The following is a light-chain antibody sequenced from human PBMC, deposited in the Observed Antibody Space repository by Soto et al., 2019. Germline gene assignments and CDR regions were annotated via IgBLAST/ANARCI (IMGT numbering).Light chain of an antibody. J-gene: IGKJ4*01. CDR1: QGIRNH. CDR3: HQYNTWPLT. Sequence: IVMTQSPATLSVSPGERVTFSCRASQGIRNHLAWYQHKPGQAPRLLISYGSAGATGIPARFSGSGSGTEFTLTINSLQSEDFAIYYCHQYNTWPLTFGGGTKVDIK. CDR2: YGS. V-gene: IGKV3-15*01.